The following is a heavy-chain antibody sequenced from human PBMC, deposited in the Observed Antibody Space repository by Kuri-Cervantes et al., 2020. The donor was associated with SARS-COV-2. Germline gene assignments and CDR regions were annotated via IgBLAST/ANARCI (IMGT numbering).Heavy chain of an antibody. V-gene: IGHV4-34*01. CDR3: ARGGMVRFLNY. Sequence: SETLSLTCAVYGGSFSGYYWSWIRQPPGKGLEWIGEINHSGSTNYNPSLKSRVTISVDTSKNQFSLKLSSVTAADTAVYYCARGGMVRFLNYWGQGTLVTVSS. CDR1: GGSFSGYY. J-gene: IGHJ4*02. D-gene: IGHD3-3*01. CDR2: INHSGST.